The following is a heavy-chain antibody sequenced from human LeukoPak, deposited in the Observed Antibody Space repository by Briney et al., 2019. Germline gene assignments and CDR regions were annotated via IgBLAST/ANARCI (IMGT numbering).Heavy chain of an antibody. CDR1: GYTFTSYG. Sequence: ASVKVSCKASGYTFTSYGISWVRQAPGQGLEWMGWISAYNGNTNYAQKLQGRVTMTTDTSTSTAYMELRSLRSDDTAVYYCARDRGDPSSSELADYWGQGTLVTVSS. D-gene: IGHD6-6*01. CDR3: ARDRGDPSSSELADY. J-gene: IGHJ4*02. V-gene: IGHV1-18*01. CDR2: ISAYNGNT.